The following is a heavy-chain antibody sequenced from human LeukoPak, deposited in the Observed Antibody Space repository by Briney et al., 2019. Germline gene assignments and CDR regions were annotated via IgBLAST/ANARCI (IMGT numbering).Heavy chain of an antibody. CDR2: ISSNGGST. D-gene: IGHD3-9*01. J-gene: IGHJ5*02. CDR3: ARDLRAQYYDILTEENWFDP. Sequence: GGSLRLSCEASGFTFSSYAMHWVRQAPGKGLEYVSAISSNGGSTYYANSVKGRFTISRDNSKNTLYLQMGSLRAEDMAVYYCARDLRAQYYDILTEENWFDPWGQGTLVTVSS. CDR1: GFTFSSYA. V-gene: IGHV3-64*01.